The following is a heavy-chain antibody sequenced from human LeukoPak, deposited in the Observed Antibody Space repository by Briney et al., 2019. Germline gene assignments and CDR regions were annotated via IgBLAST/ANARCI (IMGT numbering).Heavy chain of an antibody. J-gene: IGHJ5*02. V-gene: IGHV4-39*07. CDR2: IYYSGST. Sequence: PSETLSLTCTVSGGSISSSSYYWGWIRQPPGKGLEWIGSIYYSGSTYYNPSLKSRVTISVGTSKKQFSLKLSSVTAADTAVYYCARAGGLFCTSTSCHNWFDPWGQGTLVTVSS. CDR3: ARAGGLFCTSTSCHNWFDP. D-gene: IGHD2-2*01. CDR1: GGSISSSSYY.